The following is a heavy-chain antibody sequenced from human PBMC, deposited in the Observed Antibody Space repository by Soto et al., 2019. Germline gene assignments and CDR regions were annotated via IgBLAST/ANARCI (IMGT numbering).Heavy chain of an antibody. J-gene: IGHJ6*03. CDR2: ISGSGGST. CDR3: AKGSTVTFYYYYMDV. CDR1: GFTFSSYA. V-gene: IGHV3-23*01. Sequence: EVQLLESGGGLVQPGGSLRLSCAASGFTFSSYAMSWVRQAPGKGLEWVAAISGSGGSTYYADSVKGRFTISRDNSKNTLYLQMNCLRPEETAVYYCAKGSTVTFYYYYMDVWGKGTTVTVSS. D-gene: IGHD4-17*01.